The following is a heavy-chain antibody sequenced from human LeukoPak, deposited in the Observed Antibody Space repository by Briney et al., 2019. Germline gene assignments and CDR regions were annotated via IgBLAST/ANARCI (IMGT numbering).Heavy chain of an antibody. Sequence: SGTLSLTCTVSGGSISSYYWSWIRQPPGKGLEWIGYIYYSGSTNYNPSLKSRVTISVATSKNQFSLKLSSVPAADTAVYYCARRDYGGTDAFDIWGQGTMVTVSS. CDR1: GGSISSYY. D-gene: IGHD4-23*01. CDR2: IYYSGST. V-gene: IGHV4-59*08. CDR3: ARRDYGGTDAFDI. J-gene: IGHJ3*02.